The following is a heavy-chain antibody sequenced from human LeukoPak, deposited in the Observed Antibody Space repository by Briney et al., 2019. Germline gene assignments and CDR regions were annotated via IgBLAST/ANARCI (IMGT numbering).Heavy chain of an antibody. D-gene: IGHD2-2*01. CDR1: GFTFSDYY. V-gene: IGHV3-11*04. J-gene: IGHJ4*02. Sequence: RGSLRLSCAASGFTFSDYYMSWIRQAPGKGLEWVSYISSSGSTIYYADSVKGRFTISRDNAKNTLYLQMNSLRAEDTAVYFCARERKSSTSMDYWGQGTLVTVSS. CDR3: ARERKSSTSMDY. CDR2: ISSSGSTI.